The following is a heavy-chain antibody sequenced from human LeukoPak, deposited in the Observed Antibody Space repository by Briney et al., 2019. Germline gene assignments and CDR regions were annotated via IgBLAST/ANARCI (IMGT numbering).Heavy chain of an antibody. D-gene: IGHD2-2*01. J-gene: IGHJ5*02. CDR3: ARHIRYQLLSAWFDP. Sequence: PSETLSLTCAVSGYSISSGYYWGWIRQPPGKGLEWIGSIYHSGSTYYNPSLKSRVTISVGTSKNQFSLKLSSVTAADTAVYYCARHIRYQLLSAWFDPWGQGTLVTVSS. CDR2: IYHSGST. CDR1: GYSISSGYY. V-gene: IGHV4-38-2*01.